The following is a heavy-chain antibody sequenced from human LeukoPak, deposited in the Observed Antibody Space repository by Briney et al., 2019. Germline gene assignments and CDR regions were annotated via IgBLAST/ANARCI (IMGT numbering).Heavy chain of an antibody. CDR3: ASRSNSGYEFFDY. V-gene: IGHV5-51*01. Sequence: GESLKISCKGSGYSFTSYWIGWVRQLPGKGLEWMGIIYPGDSDTRYSPSFQGQVTISADKSISTAYLQWSSLKASDTAMYYCASRSNSGYEFFDYWGQGTLVTVSS. CDR2: IYPGDSDT. J-gene: IGHJ4*02. CDR1: GYSFTSYW. D-gene: IGHD5-12*01.